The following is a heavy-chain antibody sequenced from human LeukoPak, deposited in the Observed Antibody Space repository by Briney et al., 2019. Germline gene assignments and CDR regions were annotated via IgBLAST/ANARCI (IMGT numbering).Heavy chain of an antibody. D-gene: IGHD6-6*01. Sequence: PVKVSCKASGGTFSSYAISWVRQAPGQGLEWMGGIIPIFGTANYAQKFQGRVTITADKSTSTAYMELSSLRSEDTAVYYCASHAAQRVAFDIWGQGTMVTVSS. V-gene: IGHV1-69*06. CDR1: GGTFSSYA. CDR2: IIPIFGTA. CDR3: ASHAAQRVAFDI. J-gene: IGHJ3*02.